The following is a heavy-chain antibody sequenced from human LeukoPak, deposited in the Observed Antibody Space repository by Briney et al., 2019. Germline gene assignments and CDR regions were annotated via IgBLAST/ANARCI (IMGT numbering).Heavy chain of an antibody. V-gene: IGHV1-2*04. J-gene: IGHJ4*02. CDR1: GYTFTGYY. CDR3: AREASSGCSFDY. Sequence: GASVKVSCKASGYTFTGYYMHWVRQAPGQGLEWMGWINPDSGGTNYAQKFQGWVTMTRDTSISTAYMELSRLRSDDTAVYYCAREASSGCSFDYWGQGTLVTVSS. CDR2: INPDSGGT. D-gene: IGHD6-19*01.